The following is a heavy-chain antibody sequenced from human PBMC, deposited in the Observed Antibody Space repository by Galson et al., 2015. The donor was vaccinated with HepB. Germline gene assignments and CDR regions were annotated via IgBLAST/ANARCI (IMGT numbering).Heavy chain of an antibody. V-gene: IGHV3-30*04. J-gene: IGHJ6*02. CDR1: GFTFSSYA. D-gene: IGHD4/OR15-4a*01. CDR2: ISYDGSNK. CDR3: ARDRPGGANPHYYYYGMGV. Sequence: SLRLSCAASGFTFSSYAMHWVRQAPGKGLEWVAVISYDGSNKYYADSVKGRFTISRDNSKNTLYLQMNSLRAEDTAVYYCARDRPGGANPHYYYYGMGVWGQGTTVTVSS.